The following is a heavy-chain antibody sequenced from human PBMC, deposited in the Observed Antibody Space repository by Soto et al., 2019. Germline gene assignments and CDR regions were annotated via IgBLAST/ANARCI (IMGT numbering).Heavy chain of an antibody. CDR2: IYYSGST. J-gene: IGHJ5*02. D-gene: IGHD3-22*01. Sequence: QVQLQESGPGLVKPSQTLSLTCTVSGGSISSGGYYWSWIRQHPGKGLEWIGYIYYSGSTYYNPSLKSRVTLSVDTSKNQFSLKLSSVTAADTAVYYCARDGSGGYSKNWFDPWGQGTLVTVSS. V-gene: IGHV4-31*03. CDR1: GGSISSGGYY. CDR3: ARDGSGGYSKNWFDP.